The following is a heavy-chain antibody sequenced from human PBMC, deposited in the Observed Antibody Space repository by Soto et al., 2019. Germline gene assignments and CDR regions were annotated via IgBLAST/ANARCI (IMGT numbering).Heavy chain of an antibody. CDR2: IIPIFGTA. V-gene: IGHV1-69*01. J-gene: IGHJ4*02. D-gene: IGHD3-22*01. Sequence: QVQLVQSGAEVKKPGSSVKVSCKASGGTFSSYAISWVRQAPGQGLEWMGGIIPIFGTANYAQKFQGRVTITADESTSTAYMELSSLRSEDTAVYYCARDTNYYDSSGYYSTTAGFDYWGQGTLVTVSS. CDR1: GGTFSSYA. CDR3: ARDTNYYDSSGYYSTTAGFDY.